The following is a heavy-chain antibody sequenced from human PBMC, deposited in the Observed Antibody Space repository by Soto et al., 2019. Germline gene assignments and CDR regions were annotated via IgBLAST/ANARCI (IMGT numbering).Heavy chain of an antibody. D-gene: IGHD4-17*01. CDR3: ARGQRALITYGPFDP. V-gene: IGHV3-23*01. J-gene: IGHJ5*02. CDR1: GFTFSSYA. CDR2: FSGTGGYT. Sequence: PGGSLRLSCAASGFTFSSYAMSWVRQAPGKGLEWVSTFSGTGGYTYYADSVKGRFTISRDDSKTTLFLHMNSLRAADTAVYYCARGQRALITYGPFDPWGQGTLVTVSS.